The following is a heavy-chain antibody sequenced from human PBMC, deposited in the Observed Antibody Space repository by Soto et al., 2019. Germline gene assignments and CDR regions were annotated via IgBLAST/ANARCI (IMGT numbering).Heavy chain of an antibody. V-gene: IGHV1-18*01. CDR3: AGGGTPIDY. CDR2: ISAYNGNT. Sequence: QVQLVQSGAEVKKPGASVKVSCKASGYTFTNFGISWVRQAPGQGLEWMGWISAYNGNTNYAQNFQGRVTMTTDTATSTADMELRSLRSDDTAVYYCAGGGTPIDYWGPGTLVTVSS. J-gene: IGHJ4*02. CDR1: GYTFTNFG. D-gene: IGHD3-16*01.